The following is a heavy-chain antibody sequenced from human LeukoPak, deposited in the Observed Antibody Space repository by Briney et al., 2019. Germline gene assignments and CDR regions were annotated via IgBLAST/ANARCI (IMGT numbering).Heavy chain of an antibody. V-gene: IGHV4-39*01. D-gene: IGHD3-22*01. CDR3: AYYYDSGGFGRYFDY. CDR2: IYYSGTP. Sequence: PSETLSLTCTVSGGSMISSGYYWGWIRQTPGKGLDFIGIIYYSGTPYYNPSLNSRVTMPVDTSKNQFSLKLHSVTAADTAVYFCAYYYDSGGFGRYFDYWGRGTLVTVSS. J-gene: IGHJ4*02. CDR1: GGSMISSGYY.